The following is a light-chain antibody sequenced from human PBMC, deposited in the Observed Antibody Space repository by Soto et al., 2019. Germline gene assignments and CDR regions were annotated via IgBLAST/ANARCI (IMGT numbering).Light chain of an antibody. J-gene: IGLJ1*01. CDR1: SSNIASNY. CDR2: DDN. Sequence: QSVLSQPPSVSAAPGQRFTISFSGTSSNIASNYVSWYQQFPGTTPRLLIYDDNKRPSGIPDRFSASTSGTSATLGITGLQSGDEADYYCGTWDSSLSGGVFGTGTKVTVL. V-gene: IGLV1-51*01. CDR3: GTWDSSLSGGV.